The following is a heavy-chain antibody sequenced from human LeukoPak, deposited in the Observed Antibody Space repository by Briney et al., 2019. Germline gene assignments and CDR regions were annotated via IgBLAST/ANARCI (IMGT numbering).Heavy chain of an antibody. D-gene: IGHD5-18*01. CDR1: GFTFSSYG. V-gene: IGHV3-33*06. CDR3: AKAQDTAMALDY. Sequence: GGSLGLSCAASGFTFSSYGMHWVRQAPGKGLEWVAVIWYDGSSKYYADSVKGRFTISRDNSKNTLYLQMNSLRAEDTAVYYCAKAQDTAMALDYWGQGTLVTVSS. CDR2: IWYDGSSK. J-gene: IGHJ4*02.